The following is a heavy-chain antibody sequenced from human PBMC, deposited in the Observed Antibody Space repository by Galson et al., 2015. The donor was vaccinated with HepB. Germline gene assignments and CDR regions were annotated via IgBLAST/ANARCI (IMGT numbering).Heavy chain of an antibody. CDR3: ARGEGEGTVTDNWFDP. Sequence: CAISGDSVSSSSAAWNWIRQSPSRGLEWLGRTYYRSKWYNDYAVSVKSRITINPDTSKNQFSLQLNSVTPEDTAVYYCARGEGEGTVTDNWFDPWGQGTLVTVSS. J-gene: IGHJ5*02. D-gene: IGHD4-17*01. CDR1: GDSVSSSSAA. V-gene: IGHV6-1*01. CDR2: TYYRSKWYN.